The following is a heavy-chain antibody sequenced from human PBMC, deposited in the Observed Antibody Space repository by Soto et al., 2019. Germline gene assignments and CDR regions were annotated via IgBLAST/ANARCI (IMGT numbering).Heavy chain of an antibody. CDR1: SGSIISTNW. CDR3: ASLFGP. CDR2: THHSGGA. Sequence: SETLSLTCAVSSGSIISTNWWTWVRRPPGKGLEWIGETHHSGGANYNPSLKSRVTISVDISKNQFSLKLASVTAADTAVYYCASLFGPWGQGMLVTVSS. V-gene: IGHV4-4*02. J-gene: IGHJ5*02. D-gene: IGHD3-16*01.